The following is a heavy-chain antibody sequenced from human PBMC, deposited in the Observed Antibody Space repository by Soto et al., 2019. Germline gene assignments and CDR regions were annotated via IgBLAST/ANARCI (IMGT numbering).Heavy chain of an antibody. CDR1: GGSISSDNCL. D-gene: IGHD3-22*01. V-gene: IGHV4-61*01. CDR3: ARVHSSGYYPY. Sequence: SETLSLTCTVSGGSISSDNCLWGWIRQPPGKGLEWIGYIYYSGSTNYNPSLKSRVTISVDTSKNQFSLKLSSVTAADTAVYYCARVHSSGYYPYWGQGTLVTVSS. J-gene: IGHJ4*02. CDR2: IYYSGST.